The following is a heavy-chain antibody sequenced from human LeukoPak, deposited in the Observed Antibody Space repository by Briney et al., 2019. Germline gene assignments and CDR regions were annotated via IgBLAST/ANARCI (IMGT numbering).Heavy chain of an antibody. V-gene: IGHV1-2*02. CDR2: INPNSGGT. D-gene: IGHD6-19*01. Sequence: ASVKVSCKASGYTFTGYYMHWVRQAPGQGLEWMGWINPNSGGTNYAQKFQGRVTMTRDTSISTAYMELSRLRSDDTAGYYCARDSSEVAGTHFDYWGQGTLVTVSS. CDR1: GYTFTGYY. J-gene: IGHJ4*02. CDR3: ARDSSEVAGTHFDY.